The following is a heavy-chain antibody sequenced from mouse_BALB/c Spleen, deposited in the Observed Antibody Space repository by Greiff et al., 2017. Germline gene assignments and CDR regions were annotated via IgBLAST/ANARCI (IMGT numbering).Heavy chain of an antibody. CDR2: ISSGGSYT. CDR1: GFTFSSYT. Sequence: EVKVVESGGGLVKPGGSLKLSCAASGFTFSSYTMSWVRQTPEKRLEWVATISSGGSYTYYPDSVKGRFTISRDNAKNTLYLQMSSLKSEDTAMYYCTRDRGNAMDYWGQGTSVTVSS. V-gene: IGHV5-6-4*01. J-gene: IGHJ4*01. CDR3: TRDRGNAMDY.